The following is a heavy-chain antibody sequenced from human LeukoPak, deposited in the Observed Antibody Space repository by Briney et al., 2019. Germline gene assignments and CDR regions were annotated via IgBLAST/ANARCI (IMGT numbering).Heavy chain of an antibody. CDR2: INPNSGGT. V-gene: IGHV1-2*02. CDR1: GYAFTGYY. CDR3: ARGGYYYDSSGYDLDY. J-gene: IGHJ4*02. D-gene: IGHD3-22*01. Sequence: ASVKVSCKASGYAFTGYYMHWVRQAPGQGLEWMGWINPNSGGTNYAQKFQGRVTMTRDTSISTAYMELSRLRSDDTAVYYYARGGYYYDSSGYDLDYWGQGTLVTVSS.